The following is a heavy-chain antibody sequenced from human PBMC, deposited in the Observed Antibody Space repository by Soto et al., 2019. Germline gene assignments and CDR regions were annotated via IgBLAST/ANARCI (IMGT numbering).Heavy chain of an antibody. J-gene: IGHJ6*02. CDR2: IIPIFGTA. CDR1: GGTFSSYA. CDR3: ARDVEKAARNYYYYGMDV. D-gene: IGHD6-13*01. Sequence: QVQLVQSGAEVKKPGSSVKVSCKASGGTFSSYAISWVRQAPGQGLEWMGGIIPIFGTANYAQKFQGRVTSTADESTSTAYMELSSLRSEDTAVYYCARDVEKAARNYYYYGMDVWGQGTTVTVSS. V-gene: IGHV1-69*12.